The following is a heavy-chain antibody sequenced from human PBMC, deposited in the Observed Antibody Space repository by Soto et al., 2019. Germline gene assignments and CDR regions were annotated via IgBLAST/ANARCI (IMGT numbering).Heavy chain of an antibody. CDR1: GFTFSTYA. Sequence: EVQLLESGGGLVQPGGSLRLSCAASGFTFSTYAMHWVRQAPGKGLEWVSGSDSSGTSTYYTDSVKGRFTISRDNSKNTVYLQMNSLRAEDTAMYYCARIVPLDYWGQGTLVTVSS. CDR2: SDSSGTST. D-gene: IGHD3-16*02. J-gene: IGHJ4*02. V-gene: IGHV3-23*05. CDR3: ARIVPLDY.